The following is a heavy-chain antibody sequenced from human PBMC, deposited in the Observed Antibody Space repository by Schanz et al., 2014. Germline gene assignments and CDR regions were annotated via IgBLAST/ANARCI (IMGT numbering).Heavy chain of an antibody. Sequence: QVQLVQSEAEVKKPGSSVKVSCKASGGTFSSYTISWVRQAPGQGLEWMGRIIPVLAIAAYAQKFQGRVTITADKSTSTASMELSSLRSEDTAVYYCASSGAGYSSSWDFDYWGQGTLVTGSS. CDR2: IIPVLAIA. D-gene: IGHD6-13*01. CDR1: GGTFSSYT. CDR3: ASSGAGYSSSWDFDY. J-gene: IGHJ4*02. V-gene: IGHV1-69*02.